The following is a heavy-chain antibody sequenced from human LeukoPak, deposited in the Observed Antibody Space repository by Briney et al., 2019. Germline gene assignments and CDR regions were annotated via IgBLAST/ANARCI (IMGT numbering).Heavy chain of an antibody. D-gene: IGHD5-24*01. J-gene: IGHJ4*02. Sequence: SETLSLTCAVYGGSFSGYYWSWIRQPPGKGLEWIGEINHSGSTNYNPSLKSRVTISVDTSKNQFSLKLSSVTAADTAVYYCASPAMGHWGQGTLVTVSS. CDR3: ASPAMGH. V-gene: IGHV4-34*01. CDR2: INHSGST. CDR1: GGSFSGYY.